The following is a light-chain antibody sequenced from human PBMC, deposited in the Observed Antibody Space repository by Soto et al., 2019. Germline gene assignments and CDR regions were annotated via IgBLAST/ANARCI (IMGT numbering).Light chain of an antibody. J-gene: IGLJ1*01. CDR3: SSYTGSTTDV. CDR1: SSDVGAYNY. Sequence: QSALTQPASVSGSPGQSITISCTGTSSDVGAYNYVSWYQQHPGKASKLMIYDVNNRPSGVSNRFSGSKSGNTASLTISGLQAGDEADYYCSSYTGSTTDVFGAGTKVTVL. CDR2: DVN. V-gene: IGLV2-14*03.